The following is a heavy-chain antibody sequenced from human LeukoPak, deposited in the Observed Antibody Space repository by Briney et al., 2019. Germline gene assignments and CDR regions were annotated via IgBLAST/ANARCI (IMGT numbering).Heavy chain of an antibody. V-gene: IGHV4-34*01. Sequence: PSETLSLTCAVYGGSFSGYYWSWIRQPPGKGLEWIGEINHSGSTNYNPSLKSRVTISVDTSKNQFSLKLSSVTAAETAVYYCARGRTHYYDSSGYYYVLDYWGQGTLVTVSS. CDR1: GGSFSGYY. CDR2: INHSGST. J-gene: IGHJ4*02. D-gene: IGHD3-22*01. CDR3: ARGRTHYYDSSGYYYVLDY.